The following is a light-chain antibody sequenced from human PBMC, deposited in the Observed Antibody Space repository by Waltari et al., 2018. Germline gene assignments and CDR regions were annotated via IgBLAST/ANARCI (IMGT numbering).Light chain of an antibody. CDR2: VTK. CDR1: SLKYYY. CDR3: NSRDSNGNPFV. Sequence: SSELTQDPAVSVALGQTVRLTCQGDSLKYYYANWYREKPGKAPLLVMYVTKNRTARIPDRFSGSYSGDTASLTITGAQAEDEADYYCNSRDSNGNPFVFGPATKVTVL. V-gene: IGLV3-19*01. J-gene: IGLJ1*01.